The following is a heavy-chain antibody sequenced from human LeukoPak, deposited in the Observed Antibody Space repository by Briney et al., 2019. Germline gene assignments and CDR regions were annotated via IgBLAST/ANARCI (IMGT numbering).Heavy chain of an antibody. J-gene: IGHJ4*02. Sequence: SVKVSCKASGGTFSSYAISWVRQAPGQGLEWMGGIIPILGTANYAQKFQGRVTITADESTSTAYMELSSLRSEDTAVYYYAREGGYCTNGVCQYYFDYWGQGTLVTVSS. CDR1: GGTFSSYA. V-gene: IGHV1-69*13. D-gene: IGHD2-8*01. CDR2: IIPILGTA. CDR3: AREGGYCTNGVCQYYFDY.